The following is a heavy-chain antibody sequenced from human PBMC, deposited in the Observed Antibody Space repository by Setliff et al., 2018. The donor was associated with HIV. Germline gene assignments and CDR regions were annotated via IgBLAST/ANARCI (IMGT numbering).Heavy chain of an antibody. V-gene: IGHV1-8*01. Sequence: ASVKVSCKASGYTFTSYDVNWVRQAPGQGLEWMGWMNPNSGNTGYAQNFQGRVTMTRNTSISTAYMELTSLRFEDTAVYYCARIKARDDAFDIWGQGTMVTVS. J-gene: IGHJ3*02. CDR3: ARIKARDDAFDI. CDR1: GYTFTSYD. CDR2: MNPNSGNT.